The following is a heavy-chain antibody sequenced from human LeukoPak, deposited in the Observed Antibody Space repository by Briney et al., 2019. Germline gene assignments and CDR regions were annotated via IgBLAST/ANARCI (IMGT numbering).Heavy chain of an antibody. CDR1: GGSFSGYY. Sequence: SETLSLTCAVYGGSFSGYYWSWIRQPPGKGQEWIGEINHSGSTNYNPSLKSRVTISVDTSENQFSLKLSSVTAADTAVYYCARLTGWFDPWGQGTLVTVSS. CDR3: ARLTGWFDP. CDR2: INHSGST. J-gene: IGHJ5*01. V-gene: IGHV4-34*01.